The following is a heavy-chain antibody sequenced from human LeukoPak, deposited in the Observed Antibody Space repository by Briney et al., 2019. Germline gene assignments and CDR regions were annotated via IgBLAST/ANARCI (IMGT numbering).Heavy chain of an antibody. V-gene: IGHV3-21*01. CDR1: GFTFSSYS. Sequence: GGFLRLSCAASGFTFSSYSMNWVRQAPGKGLEWVSSISSSSSYIYYADSVKGRFTISRDNAKNSLYLQMNSLRAEDTAVYYCARDPDYYYYMDVWGKGTTVTVSS. CDR2: ISSSSSYI. J-gene: IGHJ6*03. CDR3: ARDPDYYYYMDV.